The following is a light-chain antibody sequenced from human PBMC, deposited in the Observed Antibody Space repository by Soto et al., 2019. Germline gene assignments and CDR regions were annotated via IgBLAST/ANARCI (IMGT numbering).Light chain of an antibody. Sequence: EIIMTQSPATLSVSPGERATLSCRATQSVSSHLAWYQQKNGQAPRLLIYHSSSRATGIPARFSGSGSGTEFSLTISSLQSEDFAVYHCQQYHTWPPSTTFGQGTRLEMK. V-gene: IGKV3D-15*01. CDR1: QSVSSH. CDR3: QQYHTWPPSTT. J-gene: IGKJ5*01. CDR2: HSS.